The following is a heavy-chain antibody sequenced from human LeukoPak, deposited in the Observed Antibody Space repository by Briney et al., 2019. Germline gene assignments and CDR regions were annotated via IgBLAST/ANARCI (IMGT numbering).Heavy chain of an antibody. CDR1: GYTFTGYY. CDR2: INPNSGGT. D-gene: IGHD5-12*01. V-gene: IGHV1-2*02. J-gene: IGHJ4*02. Sequence: GASVKVSCKASGYTFTGYYMHWVRQAPGQGLEWMGWINPNSGGTNYAQKFQGRVTMTRDTSISTAYMELSRLRSDDTAVYYCARVNIVATIGGFDYWGQGTLVTVSS. CDR3: ARVNIVATIGGFDY.